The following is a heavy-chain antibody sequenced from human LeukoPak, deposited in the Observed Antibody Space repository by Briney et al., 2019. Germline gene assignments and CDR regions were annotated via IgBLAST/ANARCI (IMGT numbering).Heavy chain of an antibody. Sequence: GGSLRLSCAASGFTFSSYSMNWVRQAPGKGLEWVSYISSSSSTIYYADSVKGRFTISRDNAKNSLYLQMNSLRAEDTAVYYCARWGSSWYGASFDIWGQGTMVTVSS. J-gene: IGHJ3*02. CDR2: ISSSSSTI. D-gene: IGHD6-13*01. CDR1: GFTFSSYS. CDR3: ARWGSSWYGASFDI. V-gene: IGHV3-48*04.